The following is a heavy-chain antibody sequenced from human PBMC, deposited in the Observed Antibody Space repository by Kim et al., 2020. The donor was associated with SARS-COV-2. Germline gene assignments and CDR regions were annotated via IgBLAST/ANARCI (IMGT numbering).Heavy chain of an antibody. CDR3: AKDPVVPAAMTWSSSWINWFDP. J-gene: IGHJ5*02. Sequence: GGSLRLSCAASGFTFSSYAMSWVRQAPGKGLEWVSAISGSGGSTYYADSVKGRFTISRDNSKNTLYLQMNSLRAEDTAVYYCAKDPVVPAAMTWSSSWINWFDPWGQGTLVTVSS. CDR1: GFTFSSYA. V-gene: IGHV3-23*01. CDR2: ISGSGGST. D-gene: IGHD2-2*01.